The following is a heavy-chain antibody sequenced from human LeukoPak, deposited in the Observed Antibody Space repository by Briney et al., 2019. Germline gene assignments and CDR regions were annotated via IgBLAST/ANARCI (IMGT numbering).Heavy chain of an antibody. CDR3: AKDVGFGEFSLH. Sequence: GGSLRLSCAASGFTVNTYGMSWVRQAPGKGLEWVSAISGSGGSTYYADSVKGRFTISRDNSKNTLYLQMNSLRAEDTAVYYCAKDVGFGEFSLHWGQGTLVTVSS. CDR1: GFTVNTYG. V-gene: IGHV3-23*01. D-gene: IGHD3-10*01. J-gene: IGHJ4*02. CDR2: ISGSGGST.